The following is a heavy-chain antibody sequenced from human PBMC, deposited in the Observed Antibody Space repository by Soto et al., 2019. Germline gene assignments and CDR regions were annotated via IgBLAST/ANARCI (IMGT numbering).Heavy chain of an antibody. CDR2: ISSSSSYT. J-gene: IGHJ5*02. V-gene: IGHV3-11*05. CDR1: GFTFSDYY. D-gene: IGHD6-13*01. Sequence: PGGSLRLSCAASGFTFSDYYMSWIRQAPGKGLEWVSYISSSSSYTNYADSVKGRFTISRDNAKNSLYLQMNSLRAEDTAVYYCARDQSDAAAGPSDRYWFDPWGQGTLVTVSS. CDR3: ARDQSDAAAGPSDRYWFDP.